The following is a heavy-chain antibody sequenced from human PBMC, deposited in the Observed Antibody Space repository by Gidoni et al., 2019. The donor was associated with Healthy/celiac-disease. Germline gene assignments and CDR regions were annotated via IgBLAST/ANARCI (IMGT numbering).Heavy chain of an antibody. D-gene: IGHD5-18*01. CDR2: ISYDGSNK. V-gene: IGHV3-30-3*01. CDR3: ASVVDTAMVDAFDI. CDR1: GFTFSSYA. Sequence: QVQLVESGGGVVQPGRSLRLSCAASGFTFSSYAMHWVRQAPGKGLEWVAVISYDGSNKYYADSVKGRFTISRDNSKNTLYLQMNSLRAEDTAVYYCASVVDTAMVDAFDIWGQGTMVTVSS. J-gene: IGHJ3*02.